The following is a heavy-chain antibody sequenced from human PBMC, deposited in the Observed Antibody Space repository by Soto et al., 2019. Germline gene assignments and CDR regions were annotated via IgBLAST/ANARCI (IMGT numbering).Heavy chain of an antibody. V-gene: IGHV3-30*14. CDR1: GFIFSDYA. J-gene: IGHJ4*02. Sequence: PGGSLRLSCAASGFIFSDYAMHWVRQAPGKGLEWVAVISAGRAFYADSVKGRFTISTDNSQNSVYLLMNTLRAEDTAIYYCARGLGREYQDNRNYFHLDYWGPGTLVTVSS. CDR2: ISAGRA. D-gene: IGHD1-20*01. CDR3: ARGLGREYQDNRNYFHLDY.